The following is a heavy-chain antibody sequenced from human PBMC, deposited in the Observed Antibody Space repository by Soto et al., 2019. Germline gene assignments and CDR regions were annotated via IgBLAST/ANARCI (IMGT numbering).Heavy chain of an antibody. V-gene: IGHV3-23*01. Sequence: EVHLLESGGGLVQPGGSLRLSCAASGFLFDSYTMNWVRQAPGKGLEWVSAITASGGSTYFADSVKGRFTVSRDNSKNTLYLQMTSLRAEDTAVYNCAKRMMSGSFYAAFDYWGPGTLVTVSS. CDR2: ITASGGST. CDR1: GFLFDSYT. CDR3: AKRMMSGSFYAAFDY. J-gene: IGHJ4*02. D-gene: IGHD1-26*01.